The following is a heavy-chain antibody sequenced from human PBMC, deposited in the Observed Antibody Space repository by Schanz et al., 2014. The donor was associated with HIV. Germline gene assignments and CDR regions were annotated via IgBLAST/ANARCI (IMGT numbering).Heavy chain of an antibody. CDR3: ARGAYCGGDCYSMYHYYDYYGMDV. Sequence: EVQLVESGGGFVQPGGSLRLSCEASGFTFTSYDMHWVRQVPGKGLEWVSGIGTAGDTYYPGSVKGRFTISREDAKNSLYLQINSLTAGDTAVYYCARGAYCGGDCYSMYHYYDYYGMDVWGQGTTVTVSS. CDR2: IGTAGDT. D-gene: IGHD2-21*02. J-gene: IGHJ6*02. V-gene: IGHV3-13*01. CDR1: GFTFTSYD.